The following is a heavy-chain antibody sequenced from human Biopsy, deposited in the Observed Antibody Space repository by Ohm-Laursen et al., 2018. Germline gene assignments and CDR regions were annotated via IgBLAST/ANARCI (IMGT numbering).Heavy chain of an antibody. CDR2: ISYDGSSE. Sequence: SLRLSCAASGFTFTTYGMHWVRQAPGKGLEWVALISYDGSSEEYADSVKGRFTISRDNSKKTVYLQMKSLRAEDTAVYYCSKEVFTAVGTSGFDQWGQGTLVTVSS. V-gene: IGHV3-30*18. D-gene: IGHD1/OR15-1a*01. J-gene: IGHJ5*02. CDR1: GFTFTTYG. CDR3: SKEVFTAVGTSGFDQ.